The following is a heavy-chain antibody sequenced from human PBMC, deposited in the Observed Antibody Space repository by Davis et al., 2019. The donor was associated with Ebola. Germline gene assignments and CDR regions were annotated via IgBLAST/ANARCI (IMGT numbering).Heavy chain of an antibody. CDR3: ARGPSTGNSFTY. V-gene: IGHV3-23*01. CDR2: ISGNGAST. CDR1: GFTFSNYA. J-gene: IGHJ4*02. D-gene: IGHD4-23*01. Sequence: GESLKIFCAASGFTFSNYAMSWVRQAPEKGLEWVSTISGNGASTYYADSVKGRFTISRDNDKNSLSLQMNGLRAEDTAVYYCARGPSTGNSFTYWGQGTLVTVSS.